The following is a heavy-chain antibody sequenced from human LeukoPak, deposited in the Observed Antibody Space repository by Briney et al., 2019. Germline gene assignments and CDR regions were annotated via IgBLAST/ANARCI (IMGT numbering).Heavy chain of an antibody. CDR2: ISGSSTYI. CDR3: ARVMGREFGVDY. CDR1: GFTFSTYS. D-gene: IGHD3-10*01. Sequence: GGSLRLSCAASGFTFSTYSMIWVRQAPGKGLEWVSSISGSSTYIYYADSVKGRFTVSRDNAQNSLYLQMNSLRAEDTAVYYCARVMGREFGVDYWGQGSLVIVSS. V-gene: IGHV3-21*01. J-gene: IGHJ4*02.